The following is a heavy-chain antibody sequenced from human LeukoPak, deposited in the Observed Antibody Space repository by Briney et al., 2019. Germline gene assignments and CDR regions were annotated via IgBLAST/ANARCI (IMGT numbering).Heavy chain of an antibody. V-gene: IGHV3-7*01. CDR3: ASLYGSYYDFWSGDY. J-gene: IGHJ4*02. CDR1: GFTFSSYW. CDR2: IKQDGSEK. Sequence: GGSLRLSCAASGFTFSSYWMSWVRQAPGKGLEWVANIKQDGSEKYYVDSVKGRFTISRDNAKNSLYLQMNSLRAEDTAVYYCASLYGSYYDFWSGDYWGQGTLVTVSS. D-gene: IGHD3-3*01.